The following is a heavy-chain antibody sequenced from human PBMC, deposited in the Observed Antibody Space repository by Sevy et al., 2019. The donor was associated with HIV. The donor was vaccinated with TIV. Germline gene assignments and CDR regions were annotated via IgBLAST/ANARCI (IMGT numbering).Heavy chain of an antibody. V-gene: IGHV4-4*07. CDR3: ARDWYYYGSGGLYYYYYGMDV. D-gene: IGHD3-10*01. J-gene: IGHJ6*02. Sequence: SETLSLTCTVSGGSISSYYWSWIRQPAGKGLEWIGRIYTSGSTNYNPSLKSRVTMSVDTSKNQFSLKLSSVTAADTAVYYCARDWYYYGSGGLYYYYYGMDVWGQGTTVTVSS. CDR1: GGSISSYY. CDR2: IYTSGST.